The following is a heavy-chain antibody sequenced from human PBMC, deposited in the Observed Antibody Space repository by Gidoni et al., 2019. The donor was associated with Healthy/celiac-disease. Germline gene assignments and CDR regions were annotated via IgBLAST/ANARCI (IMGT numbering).Heavy chain of an antibody. CDR3: TTVGYYDILTGYYKTYWYFDL. J-gene: IGHJ2*01. Sequence: EVQLVESGGGLVKTGGSLRLSCAASGFTFSNAWMSCVRQAPGKGLEWVGRSKSKTDGGTTDYAAPVKGRFTISRDDSKNTLYLQMNSLKTEDTAVYYCTTVGYYDILTGYYKTYWYFDLWGRGTLVTVSS. CDR1: GFTFSNAW. D-gene: IGHD3-9*01. V-gene: IGHV3-15*01. CDR2: SKSKTDGGTT.